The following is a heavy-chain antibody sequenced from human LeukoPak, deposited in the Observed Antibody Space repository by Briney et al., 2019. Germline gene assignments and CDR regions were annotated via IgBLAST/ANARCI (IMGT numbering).Heavy chain of an antibody. CDR2: VNESGGT. V-gene: IGHV4-34*01. CDR3: ARGQGATVPRVGKNWFDP. Sequence: SETLSLTCAVYIDSFSNYHWNWIRQTPAKGMEWIGEVNESGGTNISPSLRSRVILSVDTSKNQFSLKLISVTVADTAIYYCARGQGATVPRVGKNWFDPWGQGTRVTVSS. D-gene: IGHD1-26*01. J-gene: IGHJ5*02. CDR1: IDSFSNYH.